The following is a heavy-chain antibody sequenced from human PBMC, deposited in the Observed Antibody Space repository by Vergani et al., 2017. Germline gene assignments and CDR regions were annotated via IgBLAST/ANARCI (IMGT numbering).Heavy chain of an antibody. Sequence: QVQLQESGPGLGKPSQTLSLTCSVSGDSISSGVYYWNWIRQHPGKGLEWIGYIYSTGSTHHNPSLRRRINMSVETSKNQFSLKLNSVTAAATAMYYCARMGGYDEGDAFRIGYFDSWGPGILVTVSS. J-gene: IGHJ4*02. CDR2: IYSTGST. D-gene: IGHD3-22*01. V-gene: IGHV4-31*03. CDR3: ARMGGYDEGDAFRIGYFDS. CDR1: GDSISSGVYY.